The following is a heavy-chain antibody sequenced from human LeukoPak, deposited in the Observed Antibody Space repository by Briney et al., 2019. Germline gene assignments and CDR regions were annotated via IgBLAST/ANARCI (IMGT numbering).Heavy chain of an antibody. Sequence: GGSLRLSCAASGFTFSNFWMGWVRQAPGKGLEWVANINQDGSQTRYVDSVTGRFTISRDNAKSSLYLQMNSLRADDTAAFYCARVYCSGGSCYSYFDYWGQGTLVTVSS. D-gene: IGHD2-15*01. CDR2: INQDGSQT. CDR3: ARVYCSGGSCYSYFDY. V-gene: IGHV3-7*05. J-gene: IGHJ4*02. CDR1: GFTFSNFW.